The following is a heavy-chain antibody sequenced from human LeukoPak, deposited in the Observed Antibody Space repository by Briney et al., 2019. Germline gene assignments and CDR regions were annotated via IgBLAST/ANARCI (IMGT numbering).Heavy chain of an antibody. CDR3: ARKGGYYYYMDV. CDR1: GGSFSGYY. J-gene: IGHJ6*03. Sequence: SETLSLTCAVYGGSFSGYYWSWTRQPPGKGLEWIGEINHSGSTNYNPSLKSRVTISVDTSKNQFSLKLSSVTAADTAVYYCARKGGYYYYMDVWGKGTTVTVSS. D-gene: IGHD3-16*01. V-gene: IGHV4-34*01. CDR2: INHSGST.